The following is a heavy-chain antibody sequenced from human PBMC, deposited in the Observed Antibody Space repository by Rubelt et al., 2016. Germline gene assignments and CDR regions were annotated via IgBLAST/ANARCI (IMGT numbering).Heavy chain of an antibody. J-gene: IGHJ4*02. CDR2: INTEGSLT. CDR1: GFIFNKYW. Sequence: EVQLLESGGVSVRRGGSVRLSCAASGFIFNKYWMHLVRQVPAEGLMWVSRINTEGSLTNYADPVKGRFTISRDNAKNTVYLEMNSLRGDDTAIYYCAREDWSPDFWGQGTLVTVSS. CDR3: AREDWSPDF. V-gene: IGHV3-74*01. D-gene: IGHD3/OR15-3a*01.